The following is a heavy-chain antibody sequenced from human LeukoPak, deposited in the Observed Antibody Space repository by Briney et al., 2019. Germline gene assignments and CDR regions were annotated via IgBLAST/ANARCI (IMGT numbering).Heavy chain of an antibody. D-gene: IGHD5-24*01. Sequence: SETLSLTCAVSGGSISSGGYSWSWIRQPPGKGLEWIGYIYHSGSTYYNPSLKGRVTISVDRSKNQFSLKLSSVTAADTAVYYCARGARDGYNPNWFDPWGQGTLVTVSS. V-gene: IGHV4-30-2*01. CDR3: ARGARDGYNPNWFDP. CDR1: GGSISSGGYS. J-gene: IGHJ5*02. CDR2: IYHSGST.